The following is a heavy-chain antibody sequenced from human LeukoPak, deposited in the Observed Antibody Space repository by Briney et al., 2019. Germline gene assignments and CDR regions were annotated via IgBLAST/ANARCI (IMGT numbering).Heavy chain of an antibody. Sequence: PGGSLRLSCAASGFTFSSYAMSWVRQAPGKGLEWVSAISGSGGSTYYADSVKGRFTISRDNSKNTLYLQMNSLRAEDTAVYYCAKGGNYDFWSGYHLYYFDYWGQGTLVTVSS. CDR1: GFTFSSYA. CDR2: ISGSGGST. CDR3: AKGGNYDFWSGYHLYYFDY. J-gene: IGHJ4*02. D-gene: IGHD3-3*01. V-gene: IGHV3-23*01.